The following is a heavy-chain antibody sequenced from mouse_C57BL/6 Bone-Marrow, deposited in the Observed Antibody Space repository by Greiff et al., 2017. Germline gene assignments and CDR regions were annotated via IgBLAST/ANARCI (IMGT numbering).Heavy chain of an antibody. CDR3: STGFAY. CDR1: GFTFSNYW. J-gene: IGHJ3*01. V-gene: IGHV6-3*01. CDR2: ISLYSDNYAT. Sequence: EVKVEESGGGLVQPGGSMQLSCVASGFTFSNYWMNWVRQSPEQGLEWVAQISLYSDNYATHYAESVKGRFTISRDDYKSSVYLQMNNLRAEDTGIYYCSTGFAYWGQGTLVTVSA.